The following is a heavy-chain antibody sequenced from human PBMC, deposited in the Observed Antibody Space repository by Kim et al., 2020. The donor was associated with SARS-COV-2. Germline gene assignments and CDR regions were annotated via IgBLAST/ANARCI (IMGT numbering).Heavy chain of an antibody. CDR1: GFTFSSYA. Sequence: GGSLRLSCAASGFTFSSYAMHWVRQAPGKGLEWVAVISYDGSNKYYADSVKGRFTISRDNSKNTLYLQMNSLRAEDTAVYYCARDPYDIVVVPAATRGVYYYYGMDVWGQGTTVTVSS. CDR3: ARDPYDIVVVPAATRGVYYYYGMDV. V-gene: IGHV3-30*04. CDR2: ISYDGSNK. D-gene: IGHD2-2*01. J-gene: IGHJ6*02.